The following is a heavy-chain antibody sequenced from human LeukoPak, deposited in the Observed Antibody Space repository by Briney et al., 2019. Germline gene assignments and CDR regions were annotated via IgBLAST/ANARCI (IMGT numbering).Heavy chain of an antibody. CDR3: ARVGSSGWYVHPTLDY. CDR1: GYTFTGYY. Sequence: GASVKVSCKASGYTFTGYYMHWVRQAPGQGLEWMGWINPNSGDTNYAQKFQGRVTVTRDTSTSTAYMELSRLRSDDTAVYYCARVGSSGWYVHPTLDYWGQGTLLTVSS. V-gene: IGHV1-2*02. J-gene: IGHJ4*02. CDR2: INPNSGDT. D-gene: IGHD6-19*01.